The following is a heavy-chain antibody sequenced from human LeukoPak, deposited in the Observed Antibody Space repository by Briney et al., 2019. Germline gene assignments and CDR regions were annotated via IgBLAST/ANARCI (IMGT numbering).Heavy chain of an antibody. V-gene: IGHV3-20*04. CDR3: ARDFFPRVIDY. Sequence: GGSLRLSCAASGFNFDDYGMSWVRQAPGKGLEWVSGINWDGSSTGYADSVKGRFTISRDNAKNSLYLQMNSLRAEDTAVYYCARDFFPRVIDYWGQGTLVTVSS. D-gene: IGHD2/OR15-2a*01. CDR2: INWDGSST. CDR1: GFNFDDYG. J-gene: IGHJ4*02.